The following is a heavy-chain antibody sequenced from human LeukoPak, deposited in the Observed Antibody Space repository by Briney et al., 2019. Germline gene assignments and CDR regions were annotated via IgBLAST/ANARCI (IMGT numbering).Heavy chain of an antibody. V-gene: IGHV4-34*01. Sequence: SETLSLTCAVYGGSFSGYYWSWIRQPPGKGREWSREINHSGSTNYNTSLKSRVTISVDTSKNQFSLKLSSVTAADTAVYYCARGRGYGNSYYFDYWGQGTLVTVSS. J-gene: IGHJ4*02. CDR1: GGSFSGYY. D-gene: IGHD5-12*01. CDR2: INHSGST. CDR3: ARGRGYGNSYYFDY.